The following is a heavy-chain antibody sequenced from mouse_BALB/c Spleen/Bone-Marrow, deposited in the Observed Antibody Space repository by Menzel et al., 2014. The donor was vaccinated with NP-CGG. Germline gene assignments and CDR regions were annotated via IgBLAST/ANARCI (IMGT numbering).Heavy chain of an antibody. J-gene: IGHJ3*01. CDR2: IRLKSNNYAT. D-gene: IGHD1-1*01. Sequence: EVMLVESGGGLVQPGGSMKLSCVASGFTFSNYWMNWVRRSPEKGLEWVAEIRLKSNNYATHYAESVKGRFTISRDDSKSSVYLQMNNLRAEDTGIYYCTSITPWFAYWGQGTLVTVSA. V-gene: IGHV6-6*02. CDR1: GFTFSNYW. CDR3: TSITPWFAY.